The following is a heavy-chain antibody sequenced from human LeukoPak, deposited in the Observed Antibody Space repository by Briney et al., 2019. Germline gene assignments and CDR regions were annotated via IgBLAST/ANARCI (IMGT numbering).Heavy chain of an antibody. CDR2: ISGSGGST. CDR3: AKGRGWLQFFDY. CDR1: GFTFSSFA. D-gene: IGHD5-24*01. V-gene: IGHV3-23*01. J-gene: IGHJ4*02. Sequence: PGGSLRLSCAASGFTFSSFAMSWVRQAPGKGLEWVSGISGSGGSTYYADSVKGRFTIARDNSKNTLYLQMNSLRAEDTAVYFCAKGRGWLQFFDYWGQGTLVTVSS.